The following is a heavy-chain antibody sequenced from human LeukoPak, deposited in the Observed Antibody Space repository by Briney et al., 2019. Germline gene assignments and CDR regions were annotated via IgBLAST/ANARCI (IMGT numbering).Heavy chain of an antibody. V-gene: IGHV4-34*09. CDR1: GGSFSGYY. CDR3: AREADYYDSSGYIGFDP. D-gene: IGHD3-22*01. J-gene: IGHJ5*02. Sequence: SETLSLTCAVYGGSFSGYYWSWIRQPPGKGLEWIGEINHSGSTSYNPSLKSRVTISVDTSKNQFSLKLSSVTAADTAVYYCAREADYYDSSGYIGFDPWGQGTLVTVSS. CDR2: INHSGST.